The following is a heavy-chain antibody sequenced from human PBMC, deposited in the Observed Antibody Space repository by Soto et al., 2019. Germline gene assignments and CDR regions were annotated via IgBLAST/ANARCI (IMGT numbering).Heavy chain of an antibody. J-gene: IGHJ6*02. CDR1: GFTFSSYW. Sequence: GGSLRLSCAASGFTFSSYWMHWVRQAPGKGLEWVSRINSDGSSTSYADSVKGRFTISRDNAKNTLYLQMNSLRAEDTAVYYCARDFRAPDDTVTTFDYYYSYGMDVWGQGTTVTVSS. D-gene: IGHD4-17*01. CDR3: ARDFRAPDDTVTTFDYYYSYGMDV. CDR2: INSDGSST. V-gene: IGHV3-74*01.